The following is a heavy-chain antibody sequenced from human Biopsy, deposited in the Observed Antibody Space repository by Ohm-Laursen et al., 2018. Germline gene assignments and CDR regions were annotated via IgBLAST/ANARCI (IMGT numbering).Heavy chain of an antibody. V-gene: IGHV1-8*01. D-gene: IGHD1-26*01. Sequence: ASVKVSCKASGYTFTSHDINWVRQATGQGLEWMGWMSPNTGNTVYSQRFQDRVTMTSDTSTGTAYMELTSLTSDDTAVYFCARWETTLGRSLNSWGQGTLVAVSS. J-gene: IGHJ4*02. CDR3: ARWETTLGRSLNS. CDR1: GYTFTSHD. CDR2: MSPNTGNT.